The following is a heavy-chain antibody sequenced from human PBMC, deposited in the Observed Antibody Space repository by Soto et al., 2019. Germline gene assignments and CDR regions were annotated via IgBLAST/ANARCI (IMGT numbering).Heavy chain of an antibody. CDR3: TVWGSGNDFGAA. Sequence: EVQLVESGGGLVQPGGSLRLSCAASGFTFSAHYMDWVRQAPGKGLEWVGRSKNKADSYTTEYAASVKGRFTISRDGSKSSLFLQMNSLKTEDTAVYYCTVWGSGNDFGAAWGQGILVTVSS. D-gene: IGHD3-10*01. J-gene: IGHJ4*02. CDR1: GFTFSAHY. CDR2: SKNKADSYTT. V-gene: IGHV3-72*01.